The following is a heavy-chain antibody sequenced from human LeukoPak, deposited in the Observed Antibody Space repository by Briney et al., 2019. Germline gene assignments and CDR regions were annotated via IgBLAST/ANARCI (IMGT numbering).Heavy chain of an antibody. CDR1: GFTFSYYS. J-gene: IGHJ5*02. V-gene: IGHV3-48*01. CDR3: ALTKEYSGLCDP. D-gene: IGHD5-12*01. Sequence: GGSLRLSCAASGFTFSYYSMNWVRQAPGKGLEWISYIGSGSSTIYYADSVKGRFTVSRDDAKNSLFLQMNSLRAADTAIYYCALTKEYSGLCDPWGQGTLVTVSS. CDR2: IGSGSSTI.